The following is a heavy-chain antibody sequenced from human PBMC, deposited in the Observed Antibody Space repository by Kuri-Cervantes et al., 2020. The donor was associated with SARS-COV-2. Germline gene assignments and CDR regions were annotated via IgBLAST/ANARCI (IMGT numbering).Heavy chain of an antibody. J-gene: IGHJ6*02. CDR1: GGTFSSYA. D-gene: IGHD6-13*01. V-gene: IGHV1-69*13. CDR3: ARDRGIAAQMDV. Sequence: SVKVSCKASGGTFSSYAISWVRQAPGQGLEWMGGIIPIFGTANYAQKFQGRVTITADESTSTAYMELSSLRSEDTAVYYCARDRGIAAQMDVWGQGTRVTVSS. CDR2: IIPIFGTA.